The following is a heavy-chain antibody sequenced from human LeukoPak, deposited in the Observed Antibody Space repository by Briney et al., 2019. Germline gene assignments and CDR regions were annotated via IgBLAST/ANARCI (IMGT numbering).Heavy chain of an antibody. J-gene: IGHJ3*02. V-gene: IGHV3-20*01. D-gene: IGHD1-26*01. CDR1: GFTFSDYY. Sequence: GGSLRLSCAASGFTFSDYYMSWVRQAPGKGLEWVSGINWNGGYTTYADSVKGRFTVSRDSAKKSLYLQMNNLRAEDTALYHRTREGRGGGSYYADIWGQGAMVTVSS. CDR3: TREGRGGGSYYADI. CDR2: INWNGGYT.